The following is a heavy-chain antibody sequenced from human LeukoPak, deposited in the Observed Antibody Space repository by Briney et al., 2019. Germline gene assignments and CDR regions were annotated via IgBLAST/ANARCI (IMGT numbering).Heavy chain of an antibody. CDR3: AEDGVVPANFDY. J-gene: IGHJ4*02. CDR2: ISGSGGST. D-gene: IGHD2-2*01. V-gene: IGHV3-23*01. Sequence: GGSLRLSCAASGFTFSSYAMSWVRQAPGKGLEWVSAISGSGGSTYYADSVKGRFTISRDNSKNTLYLQMNSLRAEDAAVYYCAEDGVVPANFDYWGQGTLVTVSS. CDR1: GFTFSSYA.